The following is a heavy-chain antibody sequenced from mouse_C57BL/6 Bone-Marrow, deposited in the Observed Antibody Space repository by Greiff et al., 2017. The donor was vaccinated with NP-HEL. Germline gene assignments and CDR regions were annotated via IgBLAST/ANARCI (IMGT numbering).Heavy chain of an antibody. V-gene: IGHV1-47*01. CDR3: ATGMDGSDY. J-gene: IGHJ2*01. Sequence: QVQLQQSGAELVKPGASVKMSCKASGYTFTTYPIEWMKQNHGKSLEWIGTFHPYTDDTKYNEKFKGKAPLTVEKSSITVYLTLSRLTSDVSAVYYCATGMDGSDYWGKGTTLTVSS. CDR2: FHPYTDDT. CDR1: GYTFTTYP. D-gene: IGHD2-3*01.